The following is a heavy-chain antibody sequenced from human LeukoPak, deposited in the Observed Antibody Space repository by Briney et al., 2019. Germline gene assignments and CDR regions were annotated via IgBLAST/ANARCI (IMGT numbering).Heavy chain of an antibody. Sequence: SETLSLTCTVSGGSISSYYWSWIRQPPGKGLEWIGYIYYSGSTNYNPSLKSRVTISVDTSKNQFSLKLSSVTAADTAVYYCARLQGSLDKPYYDILTGYHDAFDIWGQGTMVTVSS. CDR3: ARLQGSLDKPYYDILTGYHDAFDI. D-gene: IGHD3-9*01. V-gene: IGHV4-59*08. J-gene: IGHJ3*02. CDR1: GGSISSYY. CDR2: IYYSGST.